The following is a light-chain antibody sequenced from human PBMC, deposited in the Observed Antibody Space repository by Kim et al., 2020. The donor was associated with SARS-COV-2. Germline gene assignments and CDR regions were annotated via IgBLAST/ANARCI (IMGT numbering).Light chain of an antibody. V-gene: IGKV3-20*01. CDR2: VSS. Sequence: SATLSRRPIQSVSSTHISWYRQKPSPAPRPLIYVSSSRTTVIPVRFSGSGSGTDFTLTISGLKPQDFAVYYCQQYGSSPQYTFGQGTKLEI. CDR1: QSVSSTH. CDR3: QQYGSSPQYT. J-gene: IGKJ2*01.